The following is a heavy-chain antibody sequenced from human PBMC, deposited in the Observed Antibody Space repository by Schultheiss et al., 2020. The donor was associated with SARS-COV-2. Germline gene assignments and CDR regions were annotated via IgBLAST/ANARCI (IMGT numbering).Heavy chain of an antibody. CDR2: IHYTGGT. Sequence: SQTLSLTCLVSGGSISKDYYWNWIRQTPGKGLEWIGYIHYTGGTEYNPSLKSRVTISVDTSKNQFSLNLASVTAADTAVYYCARYFYGDYVSHYFDYWGQGTLVTVSS. V-gene: IGHV4-30-4*08. CDR3: ARYFYGDYVSHYFDY. CDR1: GGSISKDYY. J-gene: IGHJ4*02. D-gene: IGHD4-17*01.